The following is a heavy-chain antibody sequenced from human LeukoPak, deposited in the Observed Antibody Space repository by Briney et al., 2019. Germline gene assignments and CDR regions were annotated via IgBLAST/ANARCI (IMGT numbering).Heavy chain of an antibody. Sequence: GGSERLSCAASGFIFEEYTMHWVRQAPGKSLEWVSLINWDGGSTYYAGSVQGRFTLSRDNNKSSLYLQMDSLTTEDTAFYYCAKGDVDSPMNFYHWGQGTLVTVSS. V-gene: IGHV3-43*01. J-gene: IGHJ4*02. CDR3: AKGDVDSPMNFYH. CDR2: INWDGGST. D-gene: IGHD5-18*01. CDR1: GFIFEEYT.